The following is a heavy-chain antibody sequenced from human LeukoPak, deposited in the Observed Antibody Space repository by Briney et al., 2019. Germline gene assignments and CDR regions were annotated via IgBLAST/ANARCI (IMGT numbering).Heavy chain of an antibody. J-gene: IGHJ4*02. CDR3: ASNTATVFDF. V-gene: IGHV4-38-2*02. Sequence: PSETLSLTCTVSGYSISSGYYWGWIRQPPGKGLEWIGSIYHSGSTYYNPSLKSRVTISVDTSKNQFSLKLSSVTAADTAVYYCASNTATVFDFWGQGALVTVSS. CDR1: GYSISSGYY. D-gene: IGHD2-21*02. CDR2: IYHSGST.